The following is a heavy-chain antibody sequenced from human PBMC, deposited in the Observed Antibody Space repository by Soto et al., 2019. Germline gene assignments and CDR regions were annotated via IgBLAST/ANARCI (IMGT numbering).Heavy chain of an antibody. CDR1: GGSFSGYY. CDR2: INHSGST. V-gene: IGHV4-34*01. D-gene: IGHD6-13*01. CDR3: ARAPGIAAAGMRYFDY. J-gene: IGHJ4*02. Sequence: QVQLQQWGAGLLKPSETLSLTCAVYGGSFSGYYWSWIRQPPGKGLEWIGEINHSGSTNYNPSLKSRVTISVDTSKSQFSLKLSSVTAADTAVYYCARAPGIAAAGMRYFDYWGQGTLVTVSS.